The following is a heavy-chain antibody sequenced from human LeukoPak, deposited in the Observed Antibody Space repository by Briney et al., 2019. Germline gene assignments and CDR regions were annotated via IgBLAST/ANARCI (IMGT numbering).Heavy chain of an antibody. D-gene: IGHD3-22*01. CDR1: GFTFSSYW. J-gene: IGHJ4*02. Sequence: QPGGSLRLSCAASGFTFSSYWMSWVRQAPGKGLEWVANIKQDGSEKYYVDSVKGRFTISRDNAKNSLYLQMNSLRAEDTAVYYCARERGGYYDSSGYDNFDYWGQGTLVTVSS. V-gene: IGHV3-7*01. CDR2: IKQDGSEK. CDR3: ARERGGYYDSSGYDNFDY.